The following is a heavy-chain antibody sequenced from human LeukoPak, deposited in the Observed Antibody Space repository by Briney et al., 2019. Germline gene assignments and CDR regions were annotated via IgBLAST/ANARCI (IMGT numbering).Heavy chain of an antibody. D-gene: IGHD3-3*01. V-gene: IGHV3-23*01. CDR3: AMGIRDNFWCGYSPGSDYYYYGMDV. CDR2: ISASGGRK. CDR1: GFTFIHYA. Sequence: GGSLRLSCAASGFTFIHYAMSWVRQAPGKGLEWVSAISASGGRKYHADSVKGRFTISRDNSKNTLYLQMNSLRAEDTAVYYCAMGIRDNFWCGYSPGSDYYYYGMDVWGQGTTVTVSS. J-gene: IGHJ6*02.